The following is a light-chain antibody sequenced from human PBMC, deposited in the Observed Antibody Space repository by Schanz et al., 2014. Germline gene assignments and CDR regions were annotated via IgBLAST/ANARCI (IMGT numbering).Light chain of an antibody. V-gene: IGLV2-14*01. CDR1: SSDVGANNF. J-gene: IGLJ3*02. CDR2: DVN. Sequence: QSALTQPASVSGSPGQSITISCTGTSSDVGANNFVSWYQQYPGKAPKLMIYDVNSRPSGVSNRFSGSKSGNTASLTISGLQAEDEADYYCSAFTTTSAWVFGGGTKLTVL. CDR3: SAFTTTSAWV.